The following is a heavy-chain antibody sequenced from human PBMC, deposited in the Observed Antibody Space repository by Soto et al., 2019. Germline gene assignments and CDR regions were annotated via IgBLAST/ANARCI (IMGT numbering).Heavy chain of an antibody. J-gene: IGHJ6*02. V-gene: IGHV3-23*01. CDR3: AKAGLVTMVRGRMDV. Sequence: GGSMRLSCAASGFTFSSYAMSWVRQAPGEGLEWVSAISGSGGSTYYADSVKGRFTISRDNSKNTLYLQMNSLRAEDTAVYYCAKAGLVTMVRGRMDVWGQGTTVTVSS. CDR2: ISGSGGST. CDR1: GFTFSSYA. D-gene: IGHD3-10*01.